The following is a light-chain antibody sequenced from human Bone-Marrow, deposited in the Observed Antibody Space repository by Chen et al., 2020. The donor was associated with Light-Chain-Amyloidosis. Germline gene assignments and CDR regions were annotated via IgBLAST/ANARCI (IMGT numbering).Light chain of an antibody. Sequence: EIVLTQSPGLLSLSPGEGANLSCRASQTISSNYLTWYQQKFGQAPRLLIYGSSSRATGIPDRFTGSGSGTDFTLTINRLEPEDFAMYYCQQYGTSPLTFGGGTKVEIK. CDR2: GSS. CDR3: QQYGTSPLT. J-gene: IGKJ4*01. CDR1: QTISSNY. V-gene: IGKV3-20*01.